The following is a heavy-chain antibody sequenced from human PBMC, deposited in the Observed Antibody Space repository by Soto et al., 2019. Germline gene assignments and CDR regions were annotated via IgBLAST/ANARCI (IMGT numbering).Heavy chain of an antibody. V-gene: IGHV1-69*12. D-gene: IGHD2-2*01. CDR1: GGTFSSYA. J-gene: IGHJ6*02. Sequence: QVQLVQSGAEVKKPGSSVKVSCKASGGTFSSYAISWVRQAPGQGLEWMGGIIPIFGTANYAQKFQGRVTITADESTSTAYMELISLRSEDTAVHYSASSRYCTSTSSHPSSFGYYYYGMDVWGQGTTVTVSS. CDR3: ASSRYCTSTSSHPSSFGYYYYGMDV. CDR2: IIPIFGTA.